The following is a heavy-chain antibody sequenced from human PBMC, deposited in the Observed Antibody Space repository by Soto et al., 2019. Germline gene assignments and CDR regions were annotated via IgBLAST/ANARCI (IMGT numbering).Heavy chain of an antibody. V-gene: IGHV1-69*02. CDR3: ASTPTTYDHYFDY. D-gene: IGHD1-1*01. CDR2: IIPIFGIP. CDR1: GGTFASYT. J-gene: IGHJ4*02. Sequence: QVQLVQSGAEVKKPGSSVKVSCKASGGTFASYTINWVRQAPGQGLEWLGRIIPIFGIPHYAQKFQGRVTITADKSTSTPYMEQSSLTSEDTAVYYCASTPTTYDHYFDYWGPGTLVTVSS.